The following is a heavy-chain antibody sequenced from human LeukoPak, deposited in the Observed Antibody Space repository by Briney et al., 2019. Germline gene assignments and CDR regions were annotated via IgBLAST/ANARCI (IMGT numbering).Heavy chain of an antibody. CDR2: INHSGST. CDR3: ARGPMKRRITMIVVVKGNSYFDY. J-gene: IGHJ4*02. CDR1: GGSFSGYY. D-gene: IGHD3-22*01. Sequence: SETLSLTCAVYGGSFSGYYWSWIRQPPGKGLEWIGEINHSGSTNCNPSLKSRVTISVDTSKNQFSLKLSSVTAADTAVYYCARGPMKRRITMIVVVKGNSYFDYWGQGTLVTVSS. V-gene: IGHV4-34*01.